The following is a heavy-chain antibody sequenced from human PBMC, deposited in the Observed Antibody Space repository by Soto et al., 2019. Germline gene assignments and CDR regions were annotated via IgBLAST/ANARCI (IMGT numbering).Heavy chain of an antibody. CDR3: AKDSVPDNIYTFDY. J-gene: IGHJ4*02. Sequence: QPGGSLRLSCAASGFSFSAYSMSWVRQAPGKGLEWVSFIDLSGTTTYYSDSVKGRFTIFKDTSRNTVYLQMKTLRVEDTAIYYCAKDSVPDNIYTFDYWGQGVLVTVSS. V-gene: IGHV3-23*05. CDR1: GFSFSAYS. CDR2: IDLSGTTT. D-gene: IGHD2-2*02.